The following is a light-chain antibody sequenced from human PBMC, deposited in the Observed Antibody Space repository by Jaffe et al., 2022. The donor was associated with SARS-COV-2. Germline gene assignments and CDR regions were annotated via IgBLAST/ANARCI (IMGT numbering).Light chain of an antibody. CDR3: QQYDSSPPT. Sequence: ETVLTQSPGTLSFTPGERATLSCRASQNISSSSVAWYQQKPGQPPRLFIYGASSRATGIPDRFSGSGSGTDFTLTISRLEPEDFALYYCQQYDSSPPTFGQGTKVEIE. CDR2: GAS. CDR1: QNISSSS. V-gene: IGKV3-20*01. J-gene: IGKJ1*01.